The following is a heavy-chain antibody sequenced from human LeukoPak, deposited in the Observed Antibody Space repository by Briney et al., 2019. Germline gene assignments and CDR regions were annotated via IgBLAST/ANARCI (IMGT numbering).Heavy chain of an antibody. D-gene: IGHD3-10*01. CDR2: IYHSGST. V-gene: IGHV4-38-2*01. J-gene: IGHJ4*02. CDR3: ARHSSYYGNFDY. CDR1: GYSISSGYY. Sequence: SETLSLTCAVSGYSISSGYYWGWIRQPPGKGLEWIGSIYHSGSTYYNPSLKSRVTISVDTSKNQFSLKLSSVTAADTAVYYCARHSSYYGNFDYWGQGTLVTVSS.